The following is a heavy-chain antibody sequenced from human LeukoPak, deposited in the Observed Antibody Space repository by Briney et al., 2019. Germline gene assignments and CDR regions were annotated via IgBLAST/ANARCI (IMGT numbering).Heavy chain of an antibody. CDR1: GFTFSSYG. J-gene: IGHJ4*02. V-gene: IGHV3-33*03. Sequence: GGAVRLSCAASGFTFSSYGMHWVRQAPGKGLEWVAVIWYDGSNKYYADSVKGRFTISRDNAKNPLYLQMNSLRAEDPAVYYCARASGHIVEAATMGSHWGQGTLVTVSS. D-gene: IGHD2-15*01. CDR3: ARASGHIVEAATMGSH. CDR2: IWYDGSNK.